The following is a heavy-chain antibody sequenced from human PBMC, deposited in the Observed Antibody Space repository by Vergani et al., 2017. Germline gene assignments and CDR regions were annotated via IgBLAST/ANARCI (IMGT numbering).Heavy chain of an antibody. CDR2: INHSGST. CDR3: ARDRATRYYGSGSYYKPSPMDV. V-gene: IGHV4-34*01. Sequence: QVQLQQWGAGLLKPSETLSLTCAVYVGSFSGYYWSWIRQPPGKGLEWIGEINHSGSTNYNPSLKSRVTISVDTSKNQFSLKLSSVTAADTAVYYCARDRATRYYGSGSYYKPSPMDVWGKGTTVTVSS. D-gene: IGHD3-10*01. J-gene: IGHJ6*03. CDR1: VGSFSGYY.